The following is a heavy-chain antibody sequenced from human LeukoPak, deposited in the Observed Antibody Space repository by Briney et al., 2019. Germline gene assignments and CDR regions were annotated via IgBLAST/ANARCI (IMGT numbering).Heavy chain of an antibody. CDR2: INQDGSEI. J-gene: IGHJ4*02. V-gene: IGHV3-7*01. CDR1: RFTFSNYW. CDR3: ARDRHINSWSNDRFDY. Sequence: GGSLRLSCAASRFTFSNYWMTWVRQAPGKGLEWVGNINQDGSEINYVDSVKGRFTISRDNAETSLYLQVNSLRADDTAIYYCARDRHINSWSNDRFDYWGQGALVTVSS. D-gene: IGHD6-13*01.